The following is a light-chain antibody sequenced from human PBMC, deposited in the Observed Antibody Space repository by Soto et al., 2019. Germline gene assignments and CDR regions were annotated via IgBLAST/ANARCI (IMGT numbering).Light chain of an antibody. CDR3: LRGVT. CDR2: DAS. V-gene: IGKV3-11*01. CDR1: QDVSKY. J-gene: IGKJ1*01. Sequence: ELVLTQSPATLSLSPGERATLSCRASQDVSKYIGWYQQKPGQAPRLLIYDASNRATGIPARFSGSGSGIDFTLTSSGLEPDDFAVYYCLRGVTFGQGTKVEIK.